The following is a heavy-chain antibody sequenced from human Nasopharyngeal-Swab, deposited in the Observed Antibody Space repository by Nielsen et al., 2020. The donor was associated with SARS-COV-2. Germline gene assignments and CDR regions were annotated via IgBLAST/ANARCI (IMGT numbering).Heavy chain of an antibody. CDR1: GFTFSSYS. Sequence: GGSLRLSCAASGFTFSSYSMNWVRQAPGKGLEWVSYISSSSSTIYYADSVKGRFTISRDNAKNSLYLQMNSLRAEDTAVYYCARDVGHIVVVVATDLGAFDIWGQGTMVTVPS. D-gene: IGHD2-15*01. V-gene: IGHV3-48*01. J-gene: IGHJ3*02. CDR3: ARDVGHIVVVVATDLGAFDI. CDR2: ISSSSSTI.